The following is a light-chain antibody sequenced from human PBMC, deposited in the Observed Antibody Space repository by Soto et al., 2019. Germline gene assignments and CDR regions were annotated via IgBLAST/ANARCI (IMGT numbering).Light chain of an antibody. Sequence: DIQMTQSPITLSASVGDRVTITCRASQNVGIWLAWYQQKPGRAPKLLIYKASNLPSGVPSRFSGTGSGTEFTLTINSLQPDDFATYYCQQYDTYRTFGQGTKVEIK. CDR3: QQYDTYRT. V-gene: IGKV1-5*03. CDR2: KAS. J-gene: IGKJ1*01. CDR1: QNVGIW.